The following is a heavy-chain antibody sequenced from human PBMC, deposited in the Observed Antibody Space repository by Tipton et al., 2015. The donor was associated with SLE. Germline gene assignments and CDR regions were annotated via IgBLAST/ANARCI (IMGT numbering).Heavy chain of an antibody. CDR2: INHSGST. J-gene: IGHJ4*02. D-gene: IGHD4-17*01. CDR1: GGSFSGYY. V-gene: IGHV4-34*01. CDR3: ARHRFGDPYFFDY. Sequence: GLVKPSETLSLTCAVYGGSFSGYYCSWIRQPPGKGLEWIGEINHSGSTNYNPSLKSRVTLSLDTSKNQFSLNLNSVTAADTAIYYCARHRFGDPYFFDYWGQGTLVTVSP.